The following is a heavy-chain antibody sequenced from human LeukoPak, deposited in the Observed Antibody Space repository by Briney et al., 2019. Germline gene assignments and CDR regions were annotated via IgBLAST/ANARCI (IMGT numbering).Heavy chain of an antibody. Sequence: SQTLSLTCAISGDSVSTNSAVWNWIRQSPSRGLEWLTRTYYRSKWYNAYAVSVKSRITINPDTSKNQFSLQLNSVTPEDTAVYYCAREYSSTFDIWGQGTMVTVSS. V-gene: IGHV6-1*01. D-gene: IGHD6-19*01. CDR1: GDSVSTNSAV. CDR3: AREYSSTFDI. J-gene: IGHJ3*02. CDR2: TYYRSKWYN.